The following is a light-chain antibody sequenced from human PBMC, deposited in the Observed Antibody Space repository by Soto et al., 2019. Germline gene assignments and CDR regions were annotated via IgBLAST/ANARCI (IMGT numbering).Light chain of an antibody. CDR2: NND. CDR1: SSNIGSYS. V-gene: IGLV1-44*01. CDR3: SAWDGTLNGYV. Sequence: QSVLTQPPSASGTPGQRVTISCSGGSSNIGSYSVNWYHQFPGTVPKLLVSNNDQRPSGLPDRVSGSKSGTSASLAISGLQSDDEADYYCSAWDGTLNGYVFGAGTKVTVL. J-gene: IGLJ1*01.